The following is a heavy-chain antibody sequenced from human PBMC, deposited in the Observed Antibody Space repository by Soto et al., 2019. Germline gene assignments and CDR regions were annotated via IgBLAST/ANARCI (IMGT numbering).Heavy chain of an antibody. CDR1: GFSFTTYGVG. D-gene: IGHD2-2*01. Sequence: QITLKESGPTLVKPTQTLTLTCTFSGFSFTTYGVGVGWIRQAPGKAPEWLALIYWDDQKTFRSSLESRLTIPTDTSKDQLVLTLTNMDPVYTATYYCTKKGQYHDSSSCGRDCYMDVWGKGTTVTVSS. V-gene: IGHV2-5*02. J-gene: IGHJ6*04. CDR3: TKKGQYHDSSSCGRDCYMDV. CDR2: IYWDDQK.